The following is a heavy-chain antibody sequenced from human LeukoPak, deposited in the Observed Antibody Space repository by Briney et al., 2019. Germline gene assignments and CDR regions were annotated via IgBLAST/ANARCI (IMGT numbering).Heavy chain of an antibody. J-gene: IGHJ1*01. D-gene: IGHD3-22*01. CDR1: GGSISSYY. Sequence: SETLSLTCTVSGGSISSYYWSWIRQPPGKGLEWIGYIFYSGSTNYNPSLKSRVTISVDTSKNQFSLKLSSVTAADTALYYCARGNSYYDSSGYFPWESFQHWGQGTLVTVSS. CDR3: ARGNSYYDSSGYFPWESFQH. CDR2: IFYSGST. V-gene: IGHV4-59*01.